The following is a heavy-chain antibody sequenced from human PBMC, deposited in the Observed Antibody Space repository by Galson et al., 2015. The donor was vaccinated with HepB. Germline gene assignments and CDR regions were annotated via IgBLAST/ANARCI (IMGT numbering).Heavy chain of an antibody. J-gene: IGHJ3*02. V-gene: IGHV1-2*06. CDR1: GYTFTGYY. Sequence: SVKVSCKASGYTFTGYYMHWVRQAPGQGLEWMGRINPNSGGTNYAQKFQGRVTMTRDTSISTAYMELSRLRSDDTAVYYCARTTPGSDYFYYVGAFDIWGQGTMVTVSS. CDR2: INPNSGGT. D-gene: IGHD2/OR15-2a*01. CDR3: ARTTPGSDYFYYVGAFDI.